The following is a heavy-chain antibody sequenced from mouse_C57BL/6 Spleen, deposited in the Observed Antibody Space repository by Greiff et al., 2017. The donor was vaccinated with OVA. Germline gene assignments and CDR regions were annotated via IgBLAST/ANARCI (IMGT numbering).Heavy chain of an antibody. CDR1: GYTFTSYW. D-gene: IGHD1-1*01. J-gene: IGHJ4*01. Sequence: VQLQQPGAELVKPGASVKLSCKASGYTFTSYWMQWVKQRPGQGLEWIGEIDPSDSYTNYNQKFKGKATLTVDTSSSTAYMQLSSLTSEDSAVYYCARREDYYGSRSYAMDYWGQGTSVTVSS. CDR2: IDPSDSYT. V-gene: IGHV1-50*01. CDR3: ARREDYYGSRSYAMDY.